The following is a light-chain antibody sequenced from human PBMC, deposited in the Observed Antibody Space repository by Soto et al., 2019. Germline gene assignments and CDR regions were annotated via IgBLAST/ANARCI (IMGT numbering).Light chain of an antibody. CDR1: SSNIGSNY. V-gene: IGLV1-47*01. J-gene: IGLJ2*01. CDR3: AAWDDSLSVVV. Sequence: QAVVTQPPSASGTPGQRVTISCSGSSSNIGSNYVYWYQQLPGTAPKLLIYRNNQRPSGVPARFSGSKSGTSASLAISWLRSADEADYYCAAWDDSLSVVVFGGGTKLTVL. CDR2: RNN.